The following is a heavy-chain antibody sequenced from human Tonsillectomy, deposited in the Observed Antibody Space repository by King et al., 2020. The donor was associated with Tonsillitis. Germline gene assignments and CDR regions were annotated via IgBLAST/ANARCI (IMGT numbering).Heavy chain of an antibody. D-gene: IGHD3-9*01. V-gene: IGHV3-30*04. CDR3: ARGEDILTGYYKGYFDY. J-gene: IGHJ4*02. CDR1: GFTFSSYA. CDR2: ISYDGSNK. Sequence: QLVQSGGGVVQPGRSLRLSCAASGFTFSSYAMHWVRQAPGKGLEWVALISYDGSNKYYADSVKGRFTISRDNSKNTLYLQMNSLRAEDTAVYYCARGEDILTGYYKGYFDYWAREPWSPSPQ.